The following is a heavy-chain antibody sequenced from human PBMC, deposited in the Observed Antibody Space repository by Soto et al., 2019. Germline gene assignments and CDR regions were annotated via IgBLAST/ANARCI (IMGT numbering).Heavy chain of an antibody. CDR3: ARLVYDTRLNYMYFDF. V-gene: IGHV4-4*02. CDR2: IFHDGTA. J-gene: IGHJ4*02. D-gene: IGHD2-8*01. CDR1: GVSIISGNW. Sequence: PSETVSLTCAVSGVSIISGNWWTWVRQTPQRGLEYIGEIFHDGTANYYPSFERRVAISVDTSKNQFSLKLTSVTAADTAIYFCARLVYDTRLNYMYFDFWGQGALVTVSS.